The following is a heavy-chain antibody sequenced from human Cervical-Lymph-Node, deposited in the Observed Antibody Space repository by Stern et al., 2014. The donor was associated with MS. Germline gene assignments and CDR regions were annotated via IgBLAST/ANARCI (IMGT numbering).Heavy chain of an antibody. CDR2: ISYDADVK. CDR3: AKKSVGTTGTTTAFDY. D-gene: IGHD1-1*01. J-gene: IGHJ4*02. V-gene: IGHV3-30*18. Sequence: VQLVESGGGVVQPGTSLRLSCAVSGFTFSNYGMHWVRQAPGKGLEWVAVISYDADVKFYAESVKGRFTISRDTPKNTMYLQLNSLKVEDTAVYFCAKKSVGTTGTTTAFDYWGQGTLVTVSS. CDR1: GFTFSNYG.